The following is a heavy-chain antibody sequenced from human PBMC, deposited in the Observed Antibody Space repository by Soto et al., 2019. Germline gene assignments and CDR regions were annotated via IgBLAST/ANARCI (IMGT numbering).Heavy chain of an antibody. CDR1: GYTFTSYG. D-gene: IGHD3-22*01. J-gene: IGHJ5*02. Sequence: ASVKVSCKASGYTFTSYGISWVRQAPGQGLEWMGWISAYNGNTNYAQKLQGRVTMTTDTSTSTAYMELRSLRSDDTAVYYCARDLWPDYYDSSGYSNWFDPWGQGTLVTVSS. CDR3: ARDLWPDYYDSSGYSNWFDP. CDR2: ISAYNGNT. V-gene: IGHV1-18*01.